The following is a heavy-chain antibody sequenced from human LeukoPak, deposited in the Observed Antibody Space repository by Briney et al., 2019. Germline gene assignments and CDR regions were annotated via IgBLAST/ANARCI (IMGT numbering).Heavy chain of an antibody. D-gene: IGHD6-13*01. Sequence: SETLSLTCTVSGGSISSSSYYWGWIRQPPGKGLEWIGSIYYSGSTYYNPSLKSRVTISVDTFKNQFSLKLSSVTAADTAVYYCARHYSSSWYSYYYYYMDVWGKGTTVTVSS. V-gene: IGHV4-39*01. CDR2: IYYSGST. CDR3: ARHYSSSWYSYYYYYMDV. CDR1: GGSISSSSYY. J-gene: IGHJ6*03.